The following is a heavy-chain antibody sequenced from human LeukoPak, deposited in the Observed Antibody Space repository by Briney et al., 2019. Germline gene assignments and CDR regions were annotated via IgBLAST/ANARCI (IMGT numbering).Heavy chain of an antibody. CDR3: AKGLGSLQRSFDL. V-gene: IGHV3-30*18. D-gene: IGHD3-16*02. CDR1: GLTFSSYT. Sequence: GGSLSLSCAPSGLTFSSYTMNWVRQAPGKGLEWVAVISYDGSNKYYADSVKGRFTISRDNSKNTLYLQMNSLRAEDTAVDYCAKGLGSLQRSFDLWGQGTLVTVSS. CDR2: ISYDGSNK. J-gene: IGHJ5*02.